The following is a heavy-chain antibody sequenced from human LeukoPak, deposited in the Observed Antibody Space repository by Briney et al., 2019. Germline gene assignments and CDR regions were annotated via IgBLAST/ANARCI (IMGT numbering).Heavy chain of an antibody. V-gene: IGHV3-20*04. CDR3: ARDKGYYDSSGYYRWVAFDI. CDR1: GFTFDDYG. Sequence: GGSLRLSCAASGFTFDDYGMSWVRQAPGKGLEWVSGINWNGGSTGYADSVKGRFTISRDNAKNSLYLQMNSLRAEDTALYYCARDKGYYDSSGYYRWVAFDIWGQGTMVTVSS. J-gene: IGHJ3*02. CDR2: INWNGGST. D-gene: IGHD3-22*01.